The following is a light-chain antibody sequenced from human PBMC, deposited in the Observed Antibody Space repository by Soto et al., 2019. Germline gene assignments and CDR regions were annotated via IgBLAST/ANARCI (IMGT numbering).Light chain of an antibody. CDR2: WAS. V-gene: IGKV4-1*01. CDR1: QSLLDTPKNKNY. Sequence: IVMTQSPDSLAVSLGERATINCKSTQSLLDTPKNKNYLAWYQQKPGQSPRLLIYWASTRASGVPDRFSGSVSGTDFTLTISSLQAEDVAVYYCQQYYSTLALSFGGGTKVELK. J-gene: IGKJ4*01. CDR3: QQYYSTLALS.